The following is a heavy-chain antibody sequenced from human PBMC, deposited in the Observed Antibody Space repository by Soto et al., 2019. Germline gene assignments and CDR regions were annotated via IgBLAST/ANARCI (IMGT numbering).Heavy chain of an antibody. CDR2: IYYSGST. J-gene: IGHJ4*02. V-gene: IGHV4-30-4*01. CDR3: ARVQGGGGAMVHNY. Sequence: QVQLQESGPGLVKPSQTQSLTCTVSGGSISSGDYYWSWIRQPPGKGLEWIGYIYYSGSTYYNPSLKSRVTIXVXTXQNQCSLKLNSVTAADTAVYYCARVQGGGGAMVHNYWGQGTLVTVSS. CDR1: GGSISSGDYY. D-gene: IGHD5-18*01.